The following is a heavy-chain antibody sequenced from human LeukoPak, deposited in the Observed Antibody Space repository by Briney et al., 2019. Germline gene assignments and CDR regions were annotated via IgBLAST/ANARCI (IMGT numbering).Heavy chain of an antibody. Sequence: ASVKVSCKASGYTFTSYYMHWVRQAPGQGLEWMGMINPSGGSTSHAQKFQGRVTMTRDTSTSTVYMELSSLRSEDTAVYYCARDESDYYDSSGYFDYWGQGTLVTASS. CDR3: ARDESDYYDSSGYFDY. CDR2: INPSGGST. D-gene: IGHD3-22*01. J-gene: IGHJ4*02. CDR1: GYTFTSYY. V-gene: IGHV1-46*01.